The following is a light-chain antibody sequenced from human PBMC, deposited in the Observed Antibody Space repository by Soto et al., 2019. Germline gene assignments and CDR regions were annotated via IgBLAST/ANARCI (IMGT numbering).Light chain of an antibody. V-gene: IGKV3-15*01. CDR3: QHYNNWPLT. CDR1: QSIGSN. CDR2: GTS. Sequence: EIVMTQSTATLSVSPGERATLSCRASQSIGSNLAWYQQKPGQTPRLLIYGTSIRATGIPARVSGSGSGTEFTLTISSLQSEDFAVYYCQHYNNWPLTFGVGTKVEIK. J-gene: IGKJ4*01.